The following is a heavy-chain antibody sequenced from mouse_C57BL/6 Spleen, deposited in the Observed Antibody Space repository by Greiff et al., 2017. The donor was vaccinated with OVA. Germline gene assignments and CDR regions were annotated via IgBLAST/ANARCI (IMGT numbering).Heavy chain of an antibody. CDR1: GYTFTGYW. D-gene: IGHD1-1*01. CDR3: ARSDTTVVARYWYCDV. J-gene: IGHJ1*03. CDR2: ILPGSGST. Sequence: VQLQQSGAELMKPGASVKLSCKATGYTFTGYWIEWVKQRPGHGLEWIGEILPGSGSTNYNEKFKGKATFTADTSSNTAYMQLSSLTTEDSAIYYCARSDTTVVARYWYCDVWGTGTTVTVSS. V-gene: IGHV1-9*01.